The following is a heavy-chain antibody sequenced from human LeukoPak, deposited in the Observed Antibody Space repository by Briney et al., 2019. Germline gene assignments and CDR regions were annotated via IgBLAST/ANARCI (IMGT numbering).Heavy chain of an antibody. D-gene: IGHD6-19*01. CDR2: IYSDGSTT. Sequence: GGSLRLSCAASGFTFSNYWMHWVRQAPGKGLVWVSCIYSDGSTTTYADSVKGRFTISRDNAKNTLYLQMNSLRDEDTALYYCAKAGIGVVGYFDYWGQGTLVTVSS. J-gene: IGHJ4*02. CDR3: AKAGIGVVGYFDY. CDR1: GFTFSNYW. V-gene: IGHV3-74*03.